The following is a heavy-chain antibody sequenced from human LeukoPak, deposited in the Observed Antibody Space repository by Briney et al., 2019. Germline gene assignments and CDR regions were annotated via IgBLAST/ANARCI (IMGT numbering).Heavy chain of an antibody. Sequence: SETLSLTCTVSGDTISSYYWTWIRQPPGKGLEWSGYISYSGTNSSNPSLKGRVTISVDTSKIHFSLKLSSVTAAAPAIYYCARRMDSGGWYRDDYWGQGILVTVSS. CDR1: GDTISSYY. CDR3: ARRMDSGGWYRDDY. J-gene: IGHJ4*02. V-gene: IGHV4-59*08. CDR2: ISYSGTN. D-gene: IGHD6-19*01.